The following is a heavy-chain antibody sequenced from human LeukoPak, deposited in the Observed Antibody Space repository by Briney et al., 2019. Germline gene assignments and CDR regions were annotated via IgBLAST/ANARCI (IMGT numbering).Heavy chain of an antibody. V-gene: IGHV3-48*01. CDR1: GFTLSSYS. D-gene: IGHD2-2*01. CDR2: ISSSSSTI. J-gene: IGHJ5*02. Sequence: GGSLRLSCAASGFTLSSYSMNWVRQAPGQGLEWVSYISSSSSTIYYADSVKGRFTISRDNAKNSLYLQMNSLRAEDTAVYYCARATSDFVVVPAAYNWFDPWGQGTLVTVSS. CDR3: ARATSDFVVVPAAYNWFDP.